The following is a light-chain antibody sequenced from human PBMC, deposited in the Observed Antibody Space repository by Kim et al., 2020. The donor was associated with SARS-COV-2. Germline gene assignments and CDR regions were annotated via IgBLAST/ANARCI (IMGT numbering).Light chain of an antibody. CDR3: QQYGSSPYS. V-gene: IGKV3-20*01. J-gene: IGKJ2*03. CDR2: GAT. CDR1: QSVGSNY. Sequence: LSPGDRATLSGRASQSVGSNYLAWYQQKPGQAPRLLIFGATNRATAIPDTFSGSGSGTDFTLTISRLEPEDFAAYYCQQYGSSPYSFGQGTKLEIK.